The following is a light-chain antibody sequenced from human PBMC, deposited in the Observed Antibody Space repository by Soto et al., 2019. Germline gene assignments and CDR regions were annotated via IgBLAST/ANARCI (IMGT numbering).Light chain of an antibody. CDR3: QQYNSYWT. V-gene: IGKV1-5*03. Sequence: DIPMTQSPSTLSASVGDRVTITCRASQSISSWLAWYQQKPGKAPKLLIYKASSLESGVPSRFSGSGSGTEFTLTISSLQPDDFANYYCQQYNSYWTFGQGTKVAIK. J-gene: IGKJ1*01. CDR1: QSISSW. CDR2: KAS.